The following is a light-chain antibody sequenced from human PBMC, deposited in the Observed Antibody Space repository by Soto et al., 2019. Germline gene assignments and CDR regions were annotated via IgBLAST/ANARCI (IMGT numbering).Light chain of an antibody. CDR3: MQGLQSLT. Sequence: DIVMTHSPLSLPVTPGEPASISCRSSQRLLHRNGYNYLDWYLQTPGKSPKLLIYLGSNRASGVPDRFSGGGSGTVFTLKIRRVEAEDFGLYYCMQGLQSLTFGQGTRLEIK. V-gene: IGKV2-28*01. CDR1: QRLLHRNGYNY. CDR2: LGS. J-gene: IGKJ5*01.